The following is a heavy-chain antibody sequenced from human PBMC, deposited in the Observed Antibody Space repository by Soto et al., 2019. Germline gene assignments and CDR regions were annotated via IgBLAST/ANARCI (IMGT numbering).Heavy chain of an antibody. CDR3: ARGWYLEIAAAGTYYYYGMDV. CDR1: GGSISSYY. CDR2: IYYSGSN. J-gene: IGHJ6*02. D-gene: IGHD6-13*01. Sequence: SETLSLTCTVSGGSISSYYWSWIRQPPGKGLEWNRHIYYSGSNNYNPSLKSRVTISLDASKNPFSPKPSPVTAADTAVYYCARGWYLEIAAAGTYYYYGMDVWGQGTPVTVSS. V-gene: IGHV4-59*01.